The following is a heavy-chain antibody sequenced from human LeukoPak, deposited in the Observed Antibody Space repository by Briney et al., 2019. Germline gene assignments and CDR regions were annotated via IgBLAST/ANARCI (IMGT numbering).Heavy chain of an antibody. J-gene: IGHJ3*01. V-gene: IGHV1-8*01. CDR2: IDPTNQNT. CDR1: GYTFTTHD. D-gene: IGHD3-10*01. CDR3: ARGALLWFGELFDV. Sequence: ASVKVSCKASGYTFTTHDINWVRQAPGEGLEWMGWIDPTNQNTYYAQKFQGRVTMTRNTSISTTYIELSSLRSEDTAVYYCARGALLWFGELFDVWGQGTLIAVSS.